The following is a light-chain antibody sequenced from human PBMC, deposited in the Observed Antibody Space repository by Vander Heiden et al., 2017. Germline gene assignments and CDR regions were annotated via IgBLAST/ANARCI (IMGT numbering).Light chain of an antibody. Sequence: DIQMTQSPSSLSASVGDRVTITCRASQGISDDLHWDQQKPGKAPKRLIYATSSLQSGVSSRFSGSGSGTEFTLTISSLQPEDFATYYCLQHNSFPTFGQGTKLEIK. CDR2: ATS. CDR1: QGISDD. CDR3: LQHNSFPT. J-gene: IGKJ2*01. V-gene: IGKV1-17*01.